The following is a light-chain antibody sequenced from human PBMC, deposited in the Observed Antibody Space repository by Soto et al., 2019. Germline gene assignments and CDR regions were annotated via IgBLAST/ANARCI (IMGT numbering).Light chain of an antibody. CDR3: LQHHAWPWT. J-gene: IGKJ1*01. Sequence: EIVMTQSPGTLSVFPGESVTLSCRASQSVNGYLDWFQHKPGQAPRLVLTRIFIRSIGVPARFSGSGSETEFPLTINGLQSEDSGVYYCLQHHAWPWTFGQGTKVEIK. CDR2: RIF. V-gene: IGKV3-15*01. CDR1: QSVNGY.